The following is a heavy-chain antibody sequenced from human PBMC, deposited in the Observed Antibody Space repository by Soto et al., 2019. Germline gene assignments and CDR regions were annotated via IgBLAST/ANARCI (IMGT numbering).Heavy chain of an antibody. CDR2: IYPGDSDT. Sequence: PGESLKTPCKGSGYSFTTYWIGWVRQMPGKGLEWMGIIYPGDSDTRYRPSFQGQVTISVDKSISAAYLQWSSLKASDSAIYYCARREGGRLDYWGQGTMVTVSS. CDR3: ARREGGRLDY. J-gene: IGHJ4*02. CDR1: GYSFTTYW. V-gene: IGHV5-51*01.